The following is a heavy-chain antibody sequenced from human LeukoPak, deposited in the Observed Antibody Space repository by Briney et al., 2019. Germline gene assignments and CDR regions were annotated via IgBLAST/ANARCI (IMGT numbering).Heavy chain of an antibody. Sequence: SETLSLTCTVSDDSITMYYWTWIRQPPGKGLEWIGYVDHTGSTKFNPSLNGRVSISRDTSNNFFSLRLRSVTAADTAVYYCARAPSSQITVAVDGFDIWGQGTKVTVSS. J-gene: IGHJ3*02. CDR2: VDHTGST. CDR1: DDSITMYY. CDR3: ARAPSSQITVAVDGFDI. D-gene: IGHD6-19*01. V-gene: IGHV4-59*01.